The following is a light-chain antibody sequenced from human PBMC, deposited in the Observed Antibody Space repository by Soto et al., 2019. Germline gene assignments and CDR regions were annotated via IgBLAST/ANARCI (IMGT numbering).Light chain of an antibody. CDR3: QSYDSILWV. Sequence: NFMLTQPHSVSESPGKTVTISCTRGSGSIASNYVQWYQQRPGSAPTTVIYEDNQRPSGVPDRFSGSIDSSSNSASLTISGLKTEDEADYYCQSYDSILWVFGGGTQLTVL. V-gene: IGLV6-57*03. CDR2: EDN. J-gene: IGLJ3*02. CDR1: SGSIASNY.